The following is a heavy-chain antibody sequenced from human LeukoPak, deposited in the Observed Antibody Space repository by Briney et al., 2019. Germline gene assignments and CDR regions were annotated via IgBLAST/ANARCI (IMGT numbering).Heavy chain of an antibody. CDR2: ISYDGSNK. D-gene: IGHD5-18*01. V-gene: IGHV3-30*04. CDR1: GFTFSSYA. J-gene: IGHJ4*02. CDR3: AKVILDTAGFYFDY. Sequence: GRSLRLSCAASGFTFSSYAMHWVRQAPGKGLEWVAVISYDGSNKYYADSVKGRFTISRDNSKNTLYLQMSSLRAEDTAVYYCAKVILDTAGFYFDYWGQGTLVTVSS.